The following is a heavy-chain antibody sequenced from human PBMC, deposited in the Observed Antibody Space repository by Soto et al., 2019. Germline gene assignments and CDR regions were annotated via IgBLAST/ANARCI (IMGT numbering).Heavy chain of an antibody. D-gene: IGHD2-15*01. CDR3: ARGVEDIVVVVAATNNWFDP. CDR1: GGSISSSSYY. J-gene: IGHJ5*02. V-gene: IGHV4-39*01. Sequence: SETLSLTCTVSGGSISSSSYYWGWIRQPPGKGLEWIGSIYYSGSTYYNPSLKSRVTISVDTSKNQFSLKLSSVTAADTAVYYCARGVEDIVVVVAATNNWFDPWGQGTLVTVSS. CDR2: IYYSGST.